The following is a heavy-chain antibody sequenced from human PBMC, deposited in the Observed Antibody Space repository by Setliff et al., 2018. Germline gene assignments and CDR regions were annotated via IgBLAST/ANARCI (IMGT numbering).Heavy chain of an antibody. J-gene: IGHJ6*04. CDR2: IKQDGSDK. D-gene: IGHD6-13*01. V-gene: IGHV3-7*01. CDR1: GFTFNDYW. CDR3: ARAKMEESGKAQAGMDV. Sequence: PGGSLRLSCVASGFTFNDYWMSWVRQAPGKGLEWVANIKQDGSDKYYVGSVKGRFTISRDNTKNTLYLQMNSLRADDTAVYYCARAKMEESGKAQAGMDVWGKGTTVTASS.